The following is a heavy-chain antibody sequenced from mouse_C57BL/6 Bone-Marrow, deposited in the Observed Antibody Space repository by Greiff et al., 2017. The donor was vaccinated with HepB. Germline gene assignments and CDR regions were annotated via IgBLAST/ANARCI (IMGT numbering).Heavy chain of an antibody. CDR3: ARGSDYYGTPYYAMDY. J-gene: IGHJ4*01. Sequence: VQLQQSGPELVKPGASVKIPCKASGYTFTDYNMDWVKQSHGKSLEWIGDINPNNGGTIYNQKFKGKATLTVDKSSSTAYMELRSLTSEDSAIYYCARGSDYYGTPYYAMDYWGQGTSVTVSS. D-gene: IGHD1-1*01. CDR2: INPNNGGT. V-gene: IGHV1-18*01. CDR1: GYTFTDYN.